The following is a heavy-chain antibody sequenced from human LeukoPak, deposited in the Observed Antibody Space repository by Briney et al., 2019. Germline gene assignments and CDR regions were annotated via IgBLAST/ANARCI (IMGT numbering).Heavy chain of an antibody. V-gene: IGHV1-18*04. CDR3: VRDLGHVPGIFWDY. D-gene: IGHD3-10*02. CDR1: GYTFTDFG. Sequence: GASGRLSCKASGYTFTDFGISWVRQAPGQGLGWMGGSSAYNGNSKYAEMFQARVTMTTDTATSTAYMELRGLRSDDTAAYYRVRDLGHVPGIFWDYWGQGTQVTVSS. CDR2: SSAYNGNS. J-gene: IGHJ4*02.